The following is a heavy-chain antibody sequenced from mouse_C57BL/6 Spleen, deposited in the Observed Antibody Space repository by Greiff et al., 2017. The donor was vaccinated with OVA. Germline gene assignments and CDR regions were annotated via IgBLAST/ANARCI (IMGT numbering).Heavy chain of an antibody. Sequence: EVKVVESGGGLVKPGGSLKLSCAASGFTFSDYGMHWVRQAPEKGLEWVAYISSGSSTIYYADTVKGRFTISRDNAKNTLFLQMTSLRSEDTAMYYCAKNQNWDYFDYWGQGTTLTVSS. CDR2: ISSGSSTI. CDR1: GFTFSDYG. J-gene: IGHJ2*01. CDR3: AKNQNWDYFDY. V-gene: IGHV5-17*01. D-gene: IGHD4-1*01.